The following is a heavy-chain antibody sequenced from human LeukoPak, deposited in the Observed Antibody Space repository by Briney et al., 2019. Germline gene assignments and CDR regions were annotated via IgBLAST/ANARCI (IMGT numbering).Heavy chain of an antibody. CDR2: INHSGST. CDR3: ARRSREDSYGSGDFFDY. Sequence: SETLSLTCAVYGGSFSGYYWSWIRQPPGKGLEWMGEINHSGSTNYNPSLKSRVTISVDTSKNQFSLKLSSVTAADTAVYYCARRSREDSYGSGDFFDYWGQGTLVTVSS. CDR1: GGSFSGYY. V-gene: IGHV4-34*01. J-gene: IGHJ4*02. D-gene: IGHD3-10*01.